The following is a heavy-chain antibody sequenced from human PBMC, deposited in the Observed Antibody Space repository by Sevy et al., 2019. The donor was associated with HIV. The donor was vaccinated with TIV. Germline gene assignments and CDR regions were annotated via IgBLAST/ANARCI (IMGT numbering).Heavy chain of an antibody. CDR1: GGSISSYY. CDR2: IYYSGST. Sequence: SETLSLTCTVSGGSISSYYWSWIRQPPGKGLEWIGYIYYSGSTNYNPSLKSRVTISVDTSKNQFSLKLGSVTAADTAVYYCARATPPLAYYYYYMDVWGKGTTVTVSS. CDR3: ARATPPLAYYYYYMDV. J-gene: IGHJ6*03. V-gene: IGHV4-59*01. D-gene: IGHD1-1*01.